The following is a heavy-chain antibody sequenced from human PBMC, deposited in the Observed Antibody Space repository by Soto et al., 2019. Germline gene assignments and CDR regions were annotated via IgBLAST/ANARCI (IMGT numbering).Heavy chain of an antibody. J-gene: IGHJ4*02. CDR1: GFTFSSYA. V-gene: IGHV3-23*01. Sequence: PGGSLRLSCAASGFTFSSYAMSWVRQAPGKGLEWVSAISGSGGSTYYADSVKGRFTISRDNSKNTLYLQMNSLRAEDTAVYYCAKVPPSAAVARSVFDYWGQGTLVTVSS. D-gene: IGHD6-19*01. CDR3: AKVPPSAAVARSVFDY. CDR2: ISGSGGST.